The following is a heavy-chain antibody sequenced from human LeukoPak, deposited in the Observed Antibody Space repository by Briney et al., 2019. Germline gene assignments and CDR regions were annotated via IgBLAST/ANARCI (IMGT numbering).Heavy chain of an antibody. V-gene: IGHV3-23*01. D-gene: IGHD1-1*01. J-gene: IGHJ4*02. CDR1: GFTSSGYA. CDR3: AKAPNWAPDY. Sequence: GGSLRLSCAAFGFTSSGYAMSWVRQAPGKGLEWVSAIRGSGGNTYYADSVKGRFTISRDNSKNTLYLQMNSLRAEDTAVYYCAKAPNWAPDYWGQGTLVTVSS. CDR2: IRGSGGNT.